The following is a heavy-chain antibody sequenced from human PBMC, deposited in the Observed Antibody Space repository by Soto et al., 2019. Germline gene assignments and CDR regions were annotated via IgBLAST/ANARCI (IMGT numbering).Heavy chain of an antibody. V-gene: IGHV1-3*01. Sequence: ASVKVSCKASGYTFTSYAMHWVRQAPGQRLEWMGWINAGNGNTKYSQKFQGRVTITRDTSASTAYMELSSLRSEDTAVYYCAREFPMTTVTTGNAFDIWGQGTMVTVSS. CDR3: AREFPMTTVTTGNAFDI. D-gene: IGHD4-17*01. CDR1: GYTFTSYA. CDR2: INAGNGNT. J-gene: IGHJ3*02.